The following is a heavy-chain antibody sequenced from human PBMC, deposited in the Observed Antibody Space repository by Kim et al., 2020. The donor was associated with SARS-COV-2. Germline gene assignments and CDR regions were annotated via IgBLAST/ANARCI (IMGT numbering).Heavy chain of an antibody. Sequence: VKGRFTISRDNSKNTLYLQMNGLRAEDTAVYYCARVTNEDYDFWSGYPDYWGQGTLVTVSS. V-gene: IGHV3-30*07. J-gene: IGHJ4*02. D-gene: IGHD3-3*01. CDR3: ARVTNEDYDFWSGYPDY.